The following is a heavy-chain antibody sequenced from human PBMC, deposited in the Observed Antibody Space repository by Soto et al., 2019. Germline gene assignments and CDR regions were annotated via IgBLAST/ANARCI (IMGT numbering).Heavy chain of an antibody. CDR3: EGDQPTGNWSDA. V-gene: IGHV3-74*03. J-gene: IGHJ5*02. CDR1: GFDFSNYW. CDR2: INGDGSDT. Sequence: PGGSLRLSCGASGFDFSNYWMHWVRQAPGKGLVWVSRINGDGSDTKYADSVKGRFTISRDNARNTVYLQMNSLRADDTAVYYCEGDQPTGNWSDAWGQGALATVS.